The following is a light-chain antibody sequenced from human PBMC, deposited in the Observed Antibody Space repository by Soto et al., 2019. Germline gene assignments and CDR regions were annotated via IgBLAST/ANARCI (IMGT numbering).Light chain of an antibody. Sequence: QSVLTQPASVSGSPGQSITISCTGTSSDVGGYKYVSWYQQHPGKAPKLMLYDVTYRASGVSHRFSGSKSGNTASLTISGLQADDDAYYYCASDTSKVRLFGTGTKLTVL. CDR1: SSDVGGYKY. CDR3: ASDTSKVRL. J-gene: IGLJ1*01. CDR2: DVT. V-gene: IGLV2-14*01.